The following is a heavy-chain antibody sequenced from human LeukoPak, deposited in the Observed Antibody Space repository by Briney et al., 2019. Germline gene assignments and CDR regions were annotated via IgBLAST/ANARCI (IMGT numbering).Heavy chain of an antibody. V-gene: IGHV3-21*04. CDR3: ARVYGSEGDAFDI. CDR2: ISSSSSYI. CDR1: GFTFSSYS. Sequence: GGSLRLXCAASGFTFSSYSMNWVRRAPGKGLESVSSISSSSSYIYYADSVKGRFTITRDNAKNSLYLQMNSLRAEDTAVYYCARVYGSEGDAFDIWGQGTMVTVSS. D-gene: IGHD3-10*01. J-gene: IGHJ3*02.